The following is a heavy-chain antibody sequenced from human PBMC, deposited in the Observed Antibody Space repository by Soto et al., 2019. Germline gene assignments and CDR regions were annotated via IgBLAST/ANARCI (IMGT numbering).Heavy chain of an antibody. CDR1: GGSISSYY. Sequence: PSETLSLTCTVSGGSISSYYWSWIRQPPGKGLEWIGYIYYSGSTNYNPSLKSRVTISVDTSKNQFSLKLSSVTAADTAVYYCARDIMGTNYYYYCMDVWGQGTTVTVSS. V-gene: IGHV4-59*01. CDR3: ARDIMGTNYYYYCMDV. J-gene: IGHJ6*02. CDR2: IYYSGST. D-gene: IGHD2-8*01.